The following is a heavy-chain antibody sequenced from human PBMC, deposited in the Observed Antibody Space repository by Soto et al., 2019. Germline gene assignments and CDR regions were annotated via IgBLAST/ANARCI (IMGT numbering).Heavy chain of an antibody. Sequence: EVQLVESGGGLVQPGGSLRLSCAASGFTFSSYSMNWVRQAPGKGLEWVSYISSSSSTIYYADSVKGRFTISRDNAKNSLYLQMNSLRAEDTAVYYCARDRFRFLEGGGYYYYYYMDVWGKGTTVTVSS. V-gene: IGHV3-48*01. CDR1: GFTFSSYS. J-gene: IGHJ6*03. CDR3: ARDRFRFLEGGGYYYYYYMDV. D-gene: IGHD3-3*01. CDR2: ISSSSSTI.